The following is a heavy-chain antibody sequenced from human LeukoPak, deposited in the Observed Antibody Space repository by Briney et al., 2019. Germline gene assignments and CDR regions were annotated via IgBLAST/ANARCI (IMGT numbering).Heavy chain of an antibody. CDR2: INPSGGST. CDR3: ASSAADTAMRYYYYYYMDV. D-gene: IGHD5-18*01. V-gene: IGHV1-46*01. Sequence: ASVKVSCKASGYTFTSYYMHWVRQAPGQGLEWMGIINPSGGSTSYAQKFQGRVTMTRDMSTSTVYMELSSLRSEDTAVYYCASSAADTAMRYYYYYYMDVWGKGTTVTVSS. J-gene: IGHJ6*03. CDR1: GYTFTSYY.